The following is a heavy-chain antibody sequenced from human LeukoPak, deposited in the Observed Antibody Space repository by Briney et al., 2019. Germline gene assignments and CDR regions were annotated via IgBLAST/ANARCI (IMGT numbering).Heavy chain of an antibody. Sequence: GGSLRLSCTASGFAFSEYYMSWIRQAPGKGLEWISYISSTGITIFYGDSVKGRFTISRDNAKNSLFLQMNSLRADDTAVYYCAKDPGVVPAHYFDYWGQGTLVTVSS. CDR3: AKDPGVVPAHYFDY. D-gene: IGHD2-2*01. J-gene: IGHJ4*02. CDR2: ISSTGITI. CDR1: GFAFSEYY. V-gene: IGHV3-11*01.